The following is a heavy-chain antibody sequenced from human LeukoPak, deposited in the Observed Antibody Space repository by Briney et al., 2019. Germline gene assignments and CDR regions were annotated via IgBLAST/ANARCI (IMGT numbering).Heavy chain of an antibody. Sequence: PGGSLRLSCAGSGFTFSSYAMSWVRQAPGKGLEWVSVISGSGGSTYHADSVKGRFTISRDNSKNTLYLQMNSLRAEDTAVYYCAKSLRGRETSSFDYWGQGTLVTVSS. CDR2: ISGSGGST. CDR3: AKSLRGRETSSFDY. J-gene: IGHJ4*02. CDR1: GFTFSSYA. V-gene: IGHV3-23*01. D-gene: IGHD3-10*01.